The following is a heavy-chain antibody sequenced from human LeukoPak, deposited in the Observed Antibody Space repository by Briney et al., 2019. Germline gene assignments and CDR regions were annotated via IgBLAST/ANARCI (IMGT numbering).Heavy chain of an antibody. J-gene: IGHJ4*02. D-gene: IGHD2-15*01. CDR3: ARDPSFVGLAVAADY. CDR1: GFTFSTYG. V-gene: IGHV3-30*03. Sequence: TGGSLRLSCAASGFTFSTYGMHWVRQAPGKGLEWVAVTSYDGSDKYYADSVKGRFTISRDNSKDTLYLQMTYLRPEDTAVYYCARDPSFVGLAVAADYWGQGTLVTVSS. CDR2: TSYDGSDK.